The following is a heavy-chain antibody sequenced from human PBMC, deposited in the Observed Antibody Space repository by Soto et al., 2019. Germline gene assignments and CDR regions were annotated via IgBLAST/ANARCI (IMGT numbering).Heavy chain of an antibody. J-gene: IGHJ3*02. D-gene: IGHD4-17*01. CDR2: ISGTAGRT. V-gene: IGHV3-23*01. CDR3: AGRTVTSSWTLDI. CDR1: GFIFTKNA. Sequence: GGSLRLSCEASGFIFTKNAMSWVRQAPGKGLEWLSGISGTAGRTYYADSVKGRFTISRDTSKNTVYLQMNSLRAEDTAIYYCAGRTVTSSWTLDIWRQGTMVTVSS.